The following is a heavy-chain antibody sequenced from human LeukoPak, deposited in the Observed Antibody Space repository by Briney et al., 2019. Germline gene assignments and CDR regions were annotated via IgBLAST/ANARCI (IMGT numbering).Heavy chain of an antibody. J-gene: IGHJ6*03. CDR3: ASVTTVTRYYYMDV. CDR1: GGSISSSSYY. V-gene: IGHV4-39*01. D-gene: IGHD4-17*01. CDR2: IYYSGST. Sequence: SETLSLTCTVSGGSISSSSYYWGWIRQPPGKGLEWIGSIYYSGSTYYNPSLKSRVTISVDTSKNQFSLKLSSVTAADTAVYYCASVTTVTRYYYMDVWGKGTTVTTSS.